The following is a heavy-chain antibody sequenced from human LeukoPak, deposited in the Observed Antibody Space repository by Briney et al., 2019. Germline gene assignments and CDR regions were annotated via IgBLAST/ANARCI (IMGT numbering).Heavy chain of an antibody. Sequence: SGPALVKPTQTHTLTCSFSGVSPSTTRVGVTWSRPPPGKALERLAIVSWGDDKRYRTSLKSRRTLTKDTYKNQDVLTLTHVDPVDTATYFCCHQSAPKDAVDHWGQGTLVTVSS. CDR1: GVSPSTTRVG. CDR2: VSWGDDK. V-gene: IGHV2-5*02. CDR3: CHQSAPKDAVDH. J-gene: IGHJ5*02. D-gene: IGHD2-15*01.